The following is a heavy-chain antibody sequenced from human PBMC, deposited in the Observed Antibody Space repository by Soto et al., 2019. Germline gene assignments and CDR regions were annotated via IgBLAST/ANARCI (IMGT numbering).Heavy chain of an antibody. CDR2: LYTTGAT. CDR1: GFTVSSNY. V-gene: IGHV3-53*01. J-gene: IGHJ5*02. D-gene: IGHD3-10*01. CDR3: ANGGVRGVISRLFDP. Sequence: GSLRLCCAASGFTVSSNYVSWVRQGPGKGLEWVSVLYTTGATYYADSVKGRFTISRDNSKNTLYLQMNSLRVEDTAVYYCANGGVRGVISRLFDPWGQGTLVTVS.